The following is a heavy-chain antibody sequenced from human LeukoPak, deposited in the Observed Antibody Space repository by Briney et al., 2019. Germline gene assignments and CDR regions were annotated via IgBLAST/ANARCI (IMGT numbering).Heavy chain of an antibody. CDR3: ARLAATTIDY. CDR2: IHTGGTT. V-gene: IGHV3-66*02. D-gene: IGHD1-1*01. CDR1: GIDISYHY. Sequence: PGGSLRLFCVASGIDISYHYVGWVRQAPGKGLEWVSVIHTGGTTHYADSVKGRFTISKDNSNNTVYLQMNSLRAEDTAVYYCARLAATTIDYWGQGTLVTVSS. J-gene: IGHJ4*02.